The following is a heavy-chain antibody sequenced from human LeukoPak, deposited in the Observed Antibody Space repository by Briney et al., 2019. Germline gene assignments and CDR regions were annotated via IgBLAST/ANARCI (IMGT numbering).Heavy chain of an antibody. V-gene: IGHV4-30-2*01. J-gene: IGHJ4*02. CDR1: GGSISSGGYS. CDR2: IYHSGST. CDR3: ARGRGYSYGYGGHFDY. Sequence: SQTLSLTCAVSGGSISSGGYSWSWIRQPPGKGLEWIGYIYHSGSTYYNPSLKSRVTISVDRSKNQFSLKLSSVTAADTAVYYCARGRGYSYGYGGHFDYWGQGTLVTVSS. D-gene: IGHD5-18*01.